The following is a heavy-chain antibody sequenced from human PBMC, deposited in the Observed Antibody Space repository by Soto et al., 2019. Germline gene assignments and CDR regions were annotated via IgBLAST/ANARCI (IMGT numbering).Heavy chain of an antibody. CDR1: GFTFSSYS. CDR2: ISSSSSTI. D-gene: IGHD6-19*01. V-gene: IGHV3-48*01. CDR3: ARDLRGWYDRNWFDF. Sequence: SLRLSCAASGFTFSSYSMNWVRQAPGKGLEWVSYISSSSSTIYYADSVKGRFTISRDNAKNSLYLQMNSLRAEDTAVYYCARDLRGWYDRNWFDFWGQGTLVTVSS. J-gene: IGHJ5*01.